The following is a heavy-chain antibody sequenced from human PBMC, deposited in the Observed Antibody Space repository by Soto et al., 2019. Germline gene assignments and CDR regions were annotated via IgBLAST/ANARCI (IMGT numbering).Heavy chain of an antibody. CDR2: ISSSSSYI. Sequence: EVQLVESGGGLVKPGGSLRLSCAASGFTFSSYSMNWVRQAPGKGLEWVSSISSSSSYIYYADSVKGRFTISRDNAKNSLYLQMNSLRAEETAVYYCARMQLGYDAFDIWGQGSMVTVSS. J-gene: IGHJ3*02. V-gene: IGHV3-21*01. CDR1: GFTFSSYS. CDR3: ARMQLGYDAFDI. D-gene: IGHD6-6*01.